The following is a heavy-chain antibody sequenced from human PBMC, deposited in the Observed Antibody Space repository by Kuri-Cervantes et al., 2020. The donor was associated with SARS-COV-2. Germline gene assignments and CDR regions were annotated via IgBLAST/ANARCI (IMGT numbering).Heavy chain of an antibody. V-gene: IGHV2-70*11. J-gene: IGHJ4*02. Sequence: SGPTLVKPTQTLTLTCTFSGFSLSTSGVGVGWIRQPPGKALEWLARIDWDDDKYYSTFLRTRLTISKDTSKNQVVLTMTNVDPVDTATYYCARVQATTVIADFWGQGTLVTVSS. CDR1: GFSLSTSGVG. CDR3: ARVQATTVIADF. CDR2: IDWDDDK. D-gene: IGHD4-11*01.